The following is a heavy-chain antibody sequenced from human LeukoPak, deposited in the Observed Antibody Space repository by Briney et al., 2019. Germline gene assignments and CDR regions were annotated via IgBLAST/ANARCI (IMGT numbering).Heavy chain of an antibody. CDR2: IKQDGSEK. J-gene: IGHJ4*02. D-gene: IGHD6-6*01. CDR3: ARGSEYTSSTNYYFDY. Sequence: GGSLRLSCAASGFTFSSYWMSWVRQAPGKGLDGVANIKQDGSEKHYVDSVKGRFTISRDNAKKSLFLHMNSLRVEDTAVYYCARGSEYTSSTNYYFDYWGQGTLVTVSS. CDR1: GFTFSSYW. V-gene: IGHV3-7*01.